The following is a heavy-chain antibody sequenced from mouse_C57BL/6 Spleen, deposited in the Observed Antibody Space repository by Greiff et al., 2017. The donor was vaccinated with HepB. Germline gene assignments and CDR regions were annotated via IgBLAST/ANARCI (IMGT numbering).Heavy chain of an antibody. V-gene: IGHV5-4*01. J-gene: IGHJ3*01. CDR1: GFTFSSYA. CDR2: ISDGGSYT. D-gene: IGHD2-4*01. CDR3: ARAEVYYDYEAWFAY. Sequence: EVQRVESGGGLVKPGGSLKLSCAASGFTFSSYAMSWVRQTPEKRLEWVATISDGGSYTYYPDNVKGRFTISRDNAKNNLYLQMSHLKSEDTAMYYCARAEVYYDYEAWFAYWGQGTLVTVSA.